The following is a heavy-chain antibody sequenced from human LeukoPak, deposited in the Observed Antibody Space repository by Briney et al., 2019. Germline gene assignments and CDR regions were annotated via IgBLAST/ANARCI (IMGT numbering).Heavy chain of an antibody. CDR1: ELTFNHYW. V-gene: IGHV3-23*01. J-gene: IGHJ4*02. D-gene: IGHD6-13*01. CDR3: AKTGTPWYYFDY. Sequence: GGSLRLSCVVSELTFNHYWMSWVRQAPGKRLEWVSAISGSGGSTYYADSVKGRFTISRDNSKNTLYLQMNSLRAEDTAVYYCAKTGTPWYYFDYWGQGTLVTVSS. CDR2: ISGSGGST.